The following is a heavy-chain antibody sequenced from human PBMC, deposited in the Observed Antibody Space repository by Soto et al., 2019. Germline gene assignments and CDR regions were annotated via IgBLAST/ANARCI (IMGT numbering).Heavy chain of an antibody. CDR3: AREVVVGATAKFDR. D-gene: IGHD1-26*01. CDR1: GFGVTASETY. Sequence: EVQMVESGGGLIQPGGSLKLSCAVSGFGVTASETYVSWIRQAPGQGLEWVAAFYRGGRRNYAASVKGRFVISRDKSDNSVFLQLMLVRGEDTAVYYCAREVVVGATAKFDRWGQGTMVIVSP. CDR2: FYRGGRR. J-gene: IGHJ5*02. V-gene: IGHV3-53*03.